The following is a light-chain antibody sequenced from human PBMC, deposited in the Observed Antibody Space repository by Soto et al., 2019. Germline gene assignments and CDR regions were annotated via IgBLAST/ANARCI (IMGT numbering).Light chain of an antibody. CDR2: AAS. J-gene: IGKJ4*01. V-gene: IGKV1-27*01. Sequence: DIQMTQSPASLSAFVGDRFTITCRASQGISNFLAWYQQKQGKVPKLLIYAASTLQSGVPSRFSGSGSGTDFTLTISSLQPEDVATYYCQKCKTAPFTFGGGTKVDIK. CDR3: QKCKTAPFT. CDR1: QGISNF.